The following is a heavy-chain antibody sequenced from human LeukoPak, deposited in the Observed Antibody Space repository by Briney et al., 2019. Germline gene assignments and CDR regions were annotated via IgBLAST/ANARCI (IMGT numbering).Heavy chain of an antibody. V-gene: IGHV4-39*07. D-gene: IGHD3-22*01. Sequence: PSETLSLTCIVSGGAISSGSYYWGWIRQPPGKGLEWIGDVGHSGSADYNPSLKSRVTVSADPSKTQFSLKLTSVTAADTAVYYCATRGDYSDTSGNSYDALDIWGQGTMVTVSS. CDR3: ATRGDYSDTSGNSYDALDI. CDR2: VGHSGSA. CDR1: GGAISSGSYY. J-gene: IGHJ3*02.